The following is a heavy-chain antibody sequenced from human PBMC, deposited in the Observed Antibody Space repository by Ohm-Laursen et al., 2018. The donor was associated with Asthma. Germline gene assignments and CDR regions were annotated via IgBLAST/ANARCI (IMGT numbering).Heavy chain of an antibody. V-gene: IGHV3-30*03. CDR3: ARDKRGSYYFRYGMDV. D-gene: IGHD1-26*01. CDR2: ISYDGSNK. Sequence: SLRLSCSASGFTFSSYGMHWVRQAPGKGLEWVAVISYDGSNKYYADSVKGRFTISRDNSKNTLYLQMNSLRAEDTAVYYCARDKRGSYYFRYGMDVWGQGTTVTVSS. J-gene: IGHJ6*02. CDR1: GFTFSSYG.